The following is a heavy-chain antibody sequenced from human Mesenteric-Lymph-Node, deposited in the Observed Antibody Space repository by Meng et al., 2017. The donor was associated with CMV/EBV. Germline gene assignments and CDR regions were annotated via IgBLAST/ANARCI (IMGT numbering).Heavy chain of an antibody. Sequence: TCAVYGGSFSGYYWSWIRQPPGKGLEWIGEINHSGSTNYNPSLKSRVTISVDTSKNQFSLKLSSVTAADTAVYYCASFLWFGELLRDYWGQGTLVTVSS. V-gene: IGHV4-34*01. D-gene: IGHD3-10*01. J-gene: IGHJ4*02. CDR2: INHSGST. CDR3: ASFLWFGELLRDY. CDR1: GGSFSGYY.